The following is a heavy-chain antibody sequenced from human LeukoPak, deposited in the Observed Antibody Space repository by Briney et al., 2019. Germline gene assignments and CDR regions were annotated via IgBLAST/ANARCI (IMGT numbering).Heavy chain of an antibody. CDR2: IKQDESEK. V-gene: IGHV3-7*03. CDR1: GFTFSGYG. Sequence: PGGSLRLSCAASGFTFSGYGMHWVRQAPGEGLEWVANIKQDESEKDYVDSVRGRFTISRDDAQNSLYLQMNSLRAEDTALYYCATYSGVHHKTFDDWGQGTLVTVSS. J-gene: IGHJ4*02. CDR3: ATYSGVHHKTFDD. D-gene: IGHD1-26*01.